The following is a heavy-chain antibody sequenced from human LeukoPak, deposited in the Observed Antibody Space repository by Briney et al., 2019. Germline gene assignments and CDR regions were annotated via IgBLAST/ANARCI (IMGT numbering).Heavy chain of an antibody. V-gene: IGHV3-20*04. D-gene: IGHD3-10*01. Sequence: GGSLRLSCAASGFTFDDYGMSWVRQAPGKGLEWVSGINWNGGSTGYADSVKGRLTISRDNAKSSLYLQMNSLRAEDTALYYCATSSDGSGSSDYYYYYMDVWGKGTTVTVSS. CDR3: ATSSDGSGSSDYYYYYMDV. J-gene: IGHJ6*03. CDR2: INWNGGST. CDR1: GFTFDDYG.